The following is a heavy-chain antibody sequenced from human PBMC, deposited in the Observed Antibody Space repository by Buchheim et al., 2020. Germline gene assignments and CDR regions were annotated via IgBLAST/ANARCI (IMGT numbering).Heavy chain of an antibody. CDR2: ISSGGSTT. Sequence: QVQLVESRGGLVKPGGSLRLSCAASGFTFSDHYMSWIRQAPGKGLEWVSYISSGGSTTYYADSVQGRFTISRDSAKNSLYLQMNSLRGDDTAVYYCARDLEATQNFDYWGQGTL. V-gene: IGHV3-11*01. J-gene: IGHJ4*02. CDR1: GFTFSDHY. CDR3: ARDLEATQNFDY.